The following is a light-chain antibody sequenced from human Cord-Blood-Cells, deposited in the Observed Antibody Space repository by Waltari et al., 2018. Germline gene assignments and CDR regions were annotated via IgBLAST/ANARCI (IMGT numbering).Light chain of an antibody. CDR1: QGISSH. CDR2: AAS. J-gene: IGKJ4*01. V-gene: IGKV1-9*01. CDR3: RQHNSYPPA. Sequence: IQLTQSPSSLSASVGDRVTITCRASQGISSHLAWYQQKPGKAPKLLIYAASTLQSGVPSSFCGSGSGTDFNLTISSLQPEDFATYYCRQHNSYPPAFGGGTKVEIK.